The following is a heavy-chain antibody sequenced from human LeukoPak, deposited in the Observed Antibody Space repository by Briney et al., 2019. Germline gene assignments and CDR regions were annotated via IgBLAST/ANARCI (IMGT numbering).Heavy chain of an antibody. Sequence: GGSLRLSCAASGFTFSSYAMSWVRQAPGKGLKWVSAISGSGGSTYYADSVKGRFTISRDNSKNTLYLQMNSLRAEDTAVYYCAKLEAYCGGDCYYFDYWGQGTLVTVSS. CDR3: AKLEAYCGGDCYYFDY. D-gene: IGHD2-21*02. J-gene: IGHJ4*02. V-gene: IGHV3-23*01. CDR1: GFTFSSYA. CDR2: ISGSGGST.